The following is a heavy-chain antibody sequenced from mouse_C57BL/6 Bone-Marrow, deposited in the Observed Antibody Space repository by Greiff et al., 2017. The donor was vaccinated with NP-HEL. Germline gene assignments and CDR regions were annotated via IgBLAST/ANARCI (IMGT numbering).Heavy chain of an antibody. D-gene: IGHD1-1*01. V-gene: IGHV1-72*01. CDR2: IDPNSGGT. Sequence: VQLQQPGAELVKPGASVKLSCKASGYTFTSYWMHWVKQRPGRGLEWIGRIDPNSGGTKYNEKFKSKATLTVDKPSSTAYMQLSSLTSEDSAVYYCARGTTVVATPAWFAYWGQGTLVTVSA. CDR3: ARGTTVVATPAWFAY. J-gene: IGHJ3*01. CDR1: GYTFTSYW.